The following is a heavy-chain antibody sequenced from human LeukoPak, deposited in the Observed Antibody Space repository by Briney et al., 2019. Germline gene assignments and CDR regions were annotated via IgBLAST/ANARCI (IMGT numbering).Heavy chain of an antibody. CDR3: ARDGVIAVPGIMMSYYYYYMDV. Sequence: ASVKVSCKASGYTFTNYYIHWVRQAPGQGLEWMGIIDPSGGSTSYAQKFQGRVTMTRDMSTSTVYMELTSLRSEDTAVYYCARDGVIAVPGIMMSYYYYYMDVWGEGTTVTVSS. D-gene: IGHD6-19*01. J-gene: IGHJ6*03. CDR1: GYTFTNYY. V-gene: IGHV1-46*01. CDR2: IDPSGGST.